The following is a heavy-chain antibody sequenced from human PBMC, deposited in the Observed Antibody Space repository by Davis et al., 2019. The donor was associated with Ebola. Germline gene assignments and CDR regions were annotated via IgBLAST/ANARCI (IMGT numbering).Heavy chain of an antibody. CDR3: VRRNSGYDHYDY. V-gene: IGHV1-69*04. D-gene: IGHD5-12*01. J-gene: IGHJ4*02. Sequence: SVKVSCKASGGTFSSYAISWVRQAPGQGLEWMGRIIPILGIANYAQKLQGRVTMTTDTSTSTAYMELRSLRSDDTAVYYCVRRNSGYDHYDYWGQGTLVTVSS. CDR1: GGTFSSYA. CDR2: IIPILGIA.